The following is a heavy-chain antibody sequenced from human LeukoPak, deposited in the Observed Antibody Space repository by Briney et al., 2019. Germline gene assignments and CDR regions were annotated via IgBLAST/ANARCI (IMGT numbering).Heavy chain of an antibody. D-gene: IGHD3-9*01. J-gene: IGHJ5*02. Sequence: ASVKVSCKASGYTFTGYYMHWVRQAPGQGLEWMGWINPNSGGTNYAQKFQGRVTMTRDTSISTAYMELSRLRSDDTAVYYCAREGLRYFDWPRHGWFDPWGQGTLVTVSS. CDR2: INPNSGGT. CDR1: GYTFTGYY. CDR3: AREGLRYFDWPRHGWFDP. V-gene: IGHV1-2*02.